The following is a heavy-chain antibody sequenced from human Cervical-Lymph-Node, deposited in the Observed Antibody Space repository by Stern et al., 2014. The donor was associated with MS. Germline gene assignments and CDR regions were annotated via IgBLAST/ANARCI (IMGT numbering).Heavy chain of an antibody. J-gene: IGHJ4*02. V-gene: IGHV1-2*02. CDR2: INPNSGDT. D-gene: IGHD6-13*01. Sequence: QVQLVESGAEVKKPGASVKVSCKTSGYTFTDYYVHWVRQAPGQGLEWMGWINPNSGDTDSAQKFQGRVTMTRDTSVYTAYMELSRLRSDDTAVYYCAKESAAASTVSGYWGQGTLVTVSS. CDR3: AKESAAASTVSGY. CDR1: GYTFTDYY.